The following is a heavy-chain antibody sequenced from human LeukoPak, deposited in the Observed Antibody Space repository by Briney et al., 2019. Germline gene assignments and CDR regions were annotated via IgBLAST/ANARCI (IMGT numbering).Heavy chain of an antibody. CDR2: ISRSSTVM. Sequence: EGSLRLSCLGSGFNFDSYEMHWVRQAPGKGLEWISYISRSSTVMYYAKSVEGRFTVSRDNANKSLFLQLDNVRVEDTAIYYCVRAFGHFWGGQNHWFGPWGQGTLVIVSS. V-gene: IGHV3-48*03. D-gene: IGHD3-3*02. CDR3: VRAFGHFWGGQNHWFGP. CDR1: GFNFDSYE. J-gene: IGHJ5*02.